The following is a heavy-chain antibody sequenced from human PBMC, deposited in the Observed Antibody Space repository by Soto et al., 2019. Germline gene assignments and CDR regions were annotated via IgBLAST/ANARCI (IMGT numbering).Heavy chain of an antibody. CDR1: GFTFSTYW. CDR3: ARDPPGIGIEF. CDR2: INPDGGST. V-gene: IGHV3-74*01. D-gene: IGHD1-1*01. Sequence: EAQLVESGGGLVQPGGSLRLSCAASGFTFSTYWMHWVRQAPGKGLVWVSRINPDGGSTAYADSVKGRFTMSRDNARNTLYLHIISLRVEDTAVYYCARDPPGIGIEFWGQGTLVTVSS. J-gene: IGHJ4*02.